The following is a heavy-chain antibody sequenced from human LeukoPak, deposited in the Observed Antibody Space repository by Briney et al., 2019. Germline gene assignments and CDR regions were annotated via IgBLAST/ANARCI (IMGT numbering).Heavy chain of an antibody. J-gene: IGHJ5*02. CDR1: GGSISSYY. CDR2: IYTSGST. CDR3: AREKYCSSTSCNWFDP. V-gene: IGHV4-4*07. D-gene: IGHD2-2*01. Sequence: TSETLSLTCTVSGGSISSYYWSWIRQPAGKGLEWIVRIYTSGSTNYNPSLKSRVTMSVDTSKNQFSLKLSSVTNADTAVYYCAREKYCSSTSCNWFDPWGQGTLVTVSS.